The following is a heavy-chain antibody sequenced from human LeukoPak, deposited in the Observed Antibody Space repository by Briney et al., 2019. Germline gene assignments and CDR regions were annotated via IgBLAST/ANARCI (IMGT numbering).Heavy chain of an antibody. CDR3: ARERIAAAATSADY. CDR1: VYTFTGYY. J-gene: IGHJ4*02. V-gene: IGHV1-2*02. D-gene: IGHD6-13*01. Sequence: SSVNVSCKSSVYTFTGYYMYWVWHAPGQGRGWVWLINPNSGGTNYAQKFQGRVTMTRDTSISTAYMQMSRLRSDDTAVYYCARERIAAAATSADYWGQGTLVTVSS. CDR2: INPNSGGT.